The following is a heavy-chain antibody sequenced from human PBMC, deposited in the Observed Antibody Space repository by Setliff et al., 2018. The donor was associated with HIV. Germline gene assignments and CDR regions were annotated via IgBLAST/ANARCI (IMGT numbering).Heavy chain of an antibody. Sequence: PGGSLRLSCAASGFTFSGYWMHWVRQAPGKGLVWVSRINSDGSSTTYADSVKGRFTISRDNAKNSLYLQMNTLRAEDTAVYFCARSPYGDYGLDYWGQGTLVTV. CDR1: GFTFSGYW. D-gene: IGHD4-17*01. J-gene: IGHJ4*02. CDR2: INSDGSST. CDR3: ARSPYGDYGLDY. V-gene: IGHV3-74*01.